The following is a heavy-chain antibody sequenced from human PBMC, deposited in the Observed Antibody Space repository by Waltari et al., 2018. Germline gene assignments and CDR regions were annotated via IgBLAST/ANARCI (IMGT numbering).Heavy chain of an antibody. D-gene: IGHD6-19*01. CDR2: IYTSGST. J-gene: IGHJ4*02. CDR1: GGSISSGSYY. Sequence: QVQLQESGPGLVKPSETLSLTCSVSGGSISSGSYYWTWIRQPAGKGLEWIGRIYTSGSTNYNPSLRSRLTISVDTSNNQFSLKLSSVTAADTAVYYCAGGRVAGSYFDYWGQGTLVTVSS. V-gene: IGHV4-61*02. CDR3: AGGRVAGSYFDY.